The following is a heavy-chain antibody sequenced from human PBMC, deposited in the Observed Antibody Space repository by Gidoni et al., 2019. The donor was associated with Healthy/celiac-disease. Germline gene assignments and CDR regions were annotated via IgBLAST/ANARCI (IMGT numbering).Heavy chain of an antibody. CDR2: IDPSDSYT. J-gene: IGHJ4*02. CDR3: ARREDYFDY. Sequence: EVQLVQSGAGVKKQGESLRISCKGSGYSFTSYWISWVRQMPGKGLEWRGRIDPSDSYTNYRPSFQGYVTISADKSIGTAYLQWSSLKASDTAMYYCARREDYFDYWGQGTLVTVSS. V-gene: IGHV5-10-1*03. CDR1: GYSFTSYW.